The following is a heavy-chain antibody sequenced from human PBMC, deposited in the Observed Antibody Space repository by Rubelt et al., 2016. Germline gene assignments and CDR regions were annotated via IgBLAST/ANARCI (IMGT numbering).Heavy chain of an antibody. D-gene: IGHD6-13*01. CDR2: ISGSGGST. CDR3: AKDRYSSSQGTPDY. V-gene: IGHV3-23*04. Sequence: EVQLVESGGGLVQPGGSLRLSCAASGFTFSSYAMSWVRQAPGKGLEWVSAISGSGGSTYYADSVKGRFTISRDNSKNKMYLQMKSLRAEDTAVDYCAKDRYSSSQGTPDYWGQGTPVTVSS. CDR1: GFTFSSYA. J-gene: IGHJ4*02.